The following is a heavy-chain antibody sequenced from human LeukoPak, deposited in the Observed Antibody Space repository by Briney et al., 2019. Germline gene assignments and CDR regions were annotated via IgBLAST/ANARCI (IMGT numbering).Heavy chain of an antibody. J-gene: IGHJ4*02. V-gene: IGHV3-13*01. CDR1: GFTFSSYG. CDR3: ARDAGITGTTEFDY. D-gene: IGHD1-7*01. Sequence: PGGSLRLSCAASGFTFSSYGMHWVRQATGKGPEWVSAIGTAGDTYYPGSVKGRFTISRDNAKNSLSLQTNSLRAEDTAVYYCARDAGITGTTEFDYWGQGTLVTVSS. CDR2: IGTAGDT.